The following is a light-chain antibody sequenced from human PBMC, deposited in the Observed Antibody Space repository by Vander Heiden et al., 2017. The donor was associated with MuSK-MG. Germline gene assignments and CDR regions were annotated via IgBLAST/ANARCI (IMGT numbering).Light chain of an antibody. CDR3: VSYTTTGTWV. CDR1: SRDVGGDNY. CDR2: DVS. J-gene: IGLJ3*02. Sequence: QSALTQPASVSGSPGQSITISCTGTSRDVGGDNYVSWYQQHPGKAPKFMIYDVSNRPSGVSNRFSGSKSGNTASLTISGLQAEDEADYYCVSYTTTGTWVFGGGTKLTVL. V-gene: IGLV2-14*03.